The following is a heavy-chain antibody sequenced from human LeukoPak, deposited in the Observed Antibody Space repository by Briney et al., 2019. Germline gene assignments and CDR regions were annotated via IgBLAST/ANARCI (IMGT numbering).Heavy chain of an antibody. CDR2: ISAYNGNT. CDR3: ARDLDDSSGYYYWFDP. D-gene: IGHD3-22*01. CDR1: GYTFTSYG. V-gene: IGHV1-18*01. J-gene: IGHJ5*02. Sequence: ASVKVSCKASGYTFTSYGISWVRQAPGQGLEWMGLISAYNGNTNYAQKLQGRVTMTTDTSTSTAYMELRSLRSDDTAVYYCARDLDDSSGYYYWFDPWGQGTLVTVSS.